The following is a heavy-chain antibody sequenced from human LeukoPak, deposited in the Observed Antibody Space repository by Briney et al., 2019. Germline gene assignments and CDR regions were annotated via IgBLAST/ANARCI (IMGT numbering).Heavy chain of an antibody. CDR3: ARRYVWGSYRYNDY. V-gene: IGHV1-18*01. J-gene: IGHJ4*02. CDR1: GYTFTTYG. D-gene: IGHD3-16*02. Sequence: GASVKVSFKASGYTFTTYGISWVRQAPGQGLEWMGWISAYNGNTNYTQKLQGRVTMTTDTATSKAYMELRRPRSRATAVYYCARRYVWGSYRYNDYWGQGTLVTVSS. CDR2: ISAYNGNT.